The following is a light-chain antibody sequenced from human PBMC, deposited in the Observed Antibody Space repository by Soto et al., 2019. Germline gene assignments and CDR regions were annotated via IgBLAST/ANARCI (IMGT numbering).Light chain of an antibody. CDR3: TSYVGNDIWV. Sequence: QSALTQPPSASRSPGQSVTISCTGTSSNVGAYKYVSWYQQYPGKAPKLMIYEVTKRPSGVPDRFSGSKSGNTASLTVSGLKAEDEADYYCTSYVGNDIWVFGGGTKLTVL. V-gene: IGLV2-8*02. CDR2: EVT. J-gene: IGLJ3*02. CDR1: SSNVGAYKY.